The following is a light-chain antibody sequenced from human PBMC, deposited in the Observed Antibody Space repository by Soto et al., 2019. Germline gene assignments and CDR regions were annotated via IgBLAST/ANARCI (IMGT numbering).Light chain of an antibody. J-gene: IGLJ2*01. CDR3: SSYTSSKIVV. Sequence: QSVLTQPPSLSGSPGQSITISCTGTSSDVGGYKYVSWYQQHPGKVPKLMIFEVSNRPSGVSNRFSGSKSGNTASLTISGLQPEDEADYYCSSYTSSKIVVFGGGTKLTVL. CDR1: SSDVGGYKY. CDR2: EVS. V-gene: IGLV2-14*01.